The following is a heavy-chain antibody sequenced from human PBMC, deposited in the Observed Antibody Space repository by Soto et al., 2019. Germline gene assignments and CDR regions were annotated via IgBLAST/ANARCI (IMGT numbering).Heavy chain of an antibody. CDR3: ARGGCSSTSCLDV. J-gene: IGHJ6*04. CDR1: GFTFSPYS. V-gene: IGHV3-74*01. D-gene: IGHD2-2*01. Sequence: EVQLVESGGGLVQPGGSLRLSCAASGFTFSPYSMHWVRQVPGQGLVWVSYINSVGTTSYADSVRGRFTVSRDNAKNTLYLEMNSLTGEDTALYYCARGGCSSTSCLDVWGEGTTVTVSS. CDR2: INSVGTT.